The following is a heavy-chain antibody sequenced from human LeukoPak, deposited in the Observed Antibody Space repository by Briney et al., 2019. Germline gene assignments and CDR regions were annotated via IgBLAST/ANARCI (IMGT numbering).Heavy chain of an antibody. D-gene: IGHD2-21*01. CDR2: ISGSGGST. CDR3: ANHFACGATTCPSFDH. Sequence: GGPLRLSCAASGFTFSSYAMSWVRQAPGKGLEWVSAISGSGGSTYYADSVKGRLTISRDNAKNSLSLQMNNLRAEDTGVYYCANHFACGATTCPSFDHWGQGTLVTVSS. J-gene: IGHJ4*02. CDR1: GFTFSSYA. V-gene: IGHV3-23*01.